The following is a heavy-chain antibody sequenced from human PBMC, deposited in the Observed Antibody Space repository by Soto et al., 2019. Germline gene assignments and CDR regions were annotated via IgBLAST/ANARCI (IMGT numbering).Heavy chain of an antibody. D-gene: IGHD5-12*01. Sequence: QVNLVQSGAEVKKPGASEKVSCKASGYTFSNYALTWVRRAPGQGLEWMGWISAHSGDTNYAQKFQGRVTMTTDTSTSTAYLELRSLTSDDTAVYYCARAITIMLVAPAYWGQGALVTVSS. J-gene: IGHJ4*02. CDR1: GYTFSNYA. V-gene: IGHV1-18*01. CDR3: ARAITIMLVAPAY. CDR2: ISAHSGDT.